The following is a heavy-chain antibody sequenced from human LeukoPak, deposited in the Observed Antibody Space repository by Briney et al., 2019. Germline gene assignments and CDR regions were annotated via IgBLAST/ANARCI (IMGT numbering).Heavy chain of an antibody. Sequence: PGGSLRLSCAASGFTFSSYSMNWVRQAPGKGLVWVSRINCDGSGTSYADSVRGRFTVSRDNARNTLSLQMNSLRAEDTAIYYCVKGVSRESNGETLGHWGQGTLVTVSS. CDR1: GFTFSSYS. J-gene: IGHJ4*02. CDR2: INCDGSGT. CDR3: VKGVSRESNGETLGH. D-gene: IGHD2/OR15-2a*01. V-gene: IGHV3-74*01.